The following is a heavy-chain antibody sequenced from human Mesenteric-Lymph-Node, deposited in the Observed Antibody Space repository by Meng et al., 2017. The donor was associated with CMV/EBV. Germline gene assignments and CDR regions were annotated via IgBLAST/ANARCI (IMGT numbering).Heavy chain of an antibody. Sequence: GGSLRLSCAASGFTFSRYAMHWVRQAPGKGLEWVAFIRYDGSSQYYADSVKGRFTISRDNSKNTLYLQMNSLRAEDAAVYYCAKSDYFDSSGYFSLYYYDGMDVWGQGTTVTVSS. CDR3: AKSDYFDSSGYFSLYYYDGMDV. D-gene: IGHD3-22*01. V-gene: IGHV3-30*02. CDR1: GFTFSRYA. J-gene: IGHJ6*02. CDR2: IRYDGSSQ.